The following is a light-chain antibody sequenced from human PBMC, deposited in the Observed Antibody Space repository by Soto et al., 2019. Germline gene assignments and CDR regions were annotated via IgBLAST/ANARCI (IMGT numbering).Light chain of an antibody. CDR1: QSVGSW. Sequence: DIQMTQSPSTLSASVGDRVSMTCRARQSVGSWLAWYQQKPGQAPNLLNYEASILLGGVPSRFSGSGSGTEFTLTISSLQPDDFASYYCQQYSDYPYTFGQGTKLEIK. J-gene: IGKJ2*01. CDR2: EAS. V-gene: IGKV1-5*03. CDR3: QQYSDYPYT.